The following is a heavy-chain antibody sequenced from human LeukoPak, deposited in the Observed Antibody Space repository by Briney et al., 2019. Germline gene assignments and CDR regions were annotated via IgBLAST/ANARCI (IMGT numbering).Heavy chain of an antibody. D-gene: IGHD3-16*01. CDR3: ARVGDMEAFDI. V-gene: IGHV3-33*01. J-gene: IGHJ3*02. CDR1: GFTFSNYG. CDR2: MWYDESKE. Sequence: PGRSLRLSCAASGFTFSNYGMHWVRQAPGKGLEWVAVMWYDESKEYSGDSVKGRFTISRDKSRNTLYLQMNSLRAEDTAVYYCARVGDMEAFDIWGQGTRVTVSS.